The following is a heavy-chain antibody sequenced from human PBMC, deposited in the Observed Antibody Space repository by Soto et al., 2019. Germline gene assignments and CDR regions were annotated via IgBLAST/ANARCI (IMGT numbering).Heavy chain of an antibody. D-gene: IGHD3-10*01. Sequence: GGSLRLSCAASGFTFSSYSMNWVRQAPGKGLEWVSSISSSSSYIYYADSVKGRFTISRDNAKNSLYLQMNSLRAEDTAVYYCARDSTPILITMVRGVRYGMDVWGQGTTGTVSS. J-gene: IGHJ6*02. V-gene: IGHV3-21*01. CDR1: GFTFSSYS. CDR2: ISSSSSYI. CDR3: ARDSTPILITMVRGVRYGMDV.